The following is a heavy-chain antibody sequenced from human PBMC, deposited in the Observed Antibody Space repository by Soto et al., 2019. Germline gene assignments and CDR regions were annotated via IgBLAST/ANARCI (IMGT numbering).Heavy chain of an antibody. J-gene: IGHJ4*02. CDR3: ARLRRRLAAPFDF. V-gene: IGHV5-51*01. CDR2: IYPSDSDT. D-gene: IGHD6-6*01. CDR1: GYTFAHYW. Sequence: PVESLKISCKGSGYTFAHYWICWFLQMPVKVLEWMGIIYPSDSDTRYSPSFEGHVTISADRSATTAYLQWSSLKASDTAIYYCARLRRRLAAPFDFWGQGSLVTVSS.